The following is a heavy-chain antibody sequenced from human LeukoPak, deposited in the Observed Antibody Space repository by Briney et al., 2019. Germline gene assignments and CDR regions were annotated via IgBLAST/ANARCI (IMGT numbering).Heavy chain of an antibody. CDR3: AKDRPRYCSGGSCYPGY. V-gene: IGHV3-23*01. Sequence: GGSLRLSCAASGFTFSSYAMSWVRQAPGKGLEWVSAISGSGGSTYYADSVKGRFTISRDNSKNTLYLQMNSLRAEDTAVYYCAKDRPRYCSGGSCYPGYWGQGTLVTVSS. D-gene: IGHD2-15*01. CDR2: ISGSGGST. J-gene: IGHJ4*02. CDR1: GFTFSSYA.